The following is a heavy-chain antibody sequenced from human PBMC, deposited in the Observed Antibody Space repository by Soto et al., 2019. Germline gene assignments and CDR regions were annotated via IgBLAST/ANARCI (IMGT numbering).Heavy chain of an antibody. CDR2: IYHAGSP. CDR1: GGSVMSSYW. J-gene: IGHJ3*02. CDR3: TRGSSFRGDFDI. Sequence: SETLSLTCGVSGGSVMSSYWWTWVRQSPGKGLEWIGEIYHAGSPDYNPSFQSRVTISLDKSKNTFSLTLTSMTAADAALYYCTRGSSFRGDFDIWGQGTTVTVSS. V-gene: IGHV4-4*02. D-gene: IGHD2-21*01.